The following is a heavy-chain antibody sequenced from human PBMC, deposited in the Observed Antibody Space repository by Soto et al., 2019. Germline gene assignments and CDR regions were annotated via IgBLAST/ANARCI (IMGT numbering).Heavy chain of an antibody. CDR1: GFTFSSYA. V-gene: IGHV3-23*01. Sequence: GGSLRLSCAASGFTFSSYAMSWVRQAPGKGLEWVSAISGSGGSTYYADSVKGRFTISRDNSKNTLYLQMNSLRAEDTAVYYCAXDEGAVKIAPAGLSVDYWGQGTLVTVSS. CDR2: ISGSGGST. D-gene: IGHD6-13*01. CDR3: AXDEGAVKIAPAGLSVDY. J-gene: IGHJ4*02.